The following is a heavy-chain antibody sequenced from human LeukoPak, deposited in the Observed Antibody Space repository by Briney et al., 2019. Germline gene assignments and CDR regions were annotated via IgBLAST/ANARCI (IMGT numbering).Heavy chain of an antibody. V-gene: IGHV3-23*01. CDR2: ISGSGDST. D-gene: IGHD5-18*01. CDR3: AKDRVHLWLRGAFDI. J-gene: IGHJ3*02. CDR1: GFTFSTYA. Sequence: GGSLRLSCAASGFTFSTYAMSWVRQAPRKGLEWVSGISGSGDSTYYADSVKGRFTISRDNSKNTLYLQMNSLRAEDTAVYYCAKDRVHLWLRGAFDIWGQGTMVTFSS.